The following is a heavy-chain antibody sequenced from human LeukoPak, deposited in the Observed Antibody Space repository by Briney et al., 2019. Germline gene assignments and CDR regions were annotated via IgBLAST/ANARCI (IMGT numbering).Heavy chain of an antibody. CDR2: ISSSGSTI. CDR1: GFTFSDYY. J-gene: IGHJ4*02. Sequence: GGSLRLSCAASGFTFSDYYMSWIRQAPGKGLEWVSYISSSGSTIYYADSVKGRFTISRDNAKNSLYLQMNSLRAEDTAVYYCARSVASRYFDWPYLYYFDYWGQGTLVTVSS. D-gene: IGHD3-9*01. CDR3: ARSVASRYFDWPYLYYFDY. V-gene: IGHV3-11*01.